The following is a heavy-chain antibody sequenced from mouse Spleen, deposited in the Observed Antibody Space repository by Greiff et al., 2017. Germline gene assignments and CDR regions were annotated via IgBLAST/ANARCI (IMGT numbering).Heavy chain of an antibody. J-gene: IGHJ3*01. D-gene: IGHD2-14*01. Sequence: VQLQQSGPGLVKPSQSLSLTCTVTGYSITSDYAWNWIRQFPGNKLEWMGYISYSGSTSYNPSLKSRISITRDTSKNQFFLQLNSVTTEDTATYYCAREWYDAWFAYWGQGTLVTVSA. V-gene: IGHV3-2*02. CDR3: AREWYDAWFAY. CDR2: ISYSGST. CDR1: GYSITSDYA.